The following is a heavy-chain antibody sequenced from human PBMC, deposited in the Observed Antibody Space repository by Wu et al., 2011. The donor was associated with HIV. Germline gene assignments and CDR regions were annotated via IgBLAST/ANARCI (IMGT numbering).Heavy chain of an antibody. D-gene: IGHD4-11*01. V-gene: IGHV1-2*02. Sequence: APGHGLEWMAWINPSGGATIYAEAFEGRVTVTTDTSMKTVYMELESLTSGDTAMYFCARDATPITTEFDYWGQGTLITVSS. CDR2: INPSGGAT. CDR3: ARDATPITTEFDY. J-gene: IGHJ4*02.